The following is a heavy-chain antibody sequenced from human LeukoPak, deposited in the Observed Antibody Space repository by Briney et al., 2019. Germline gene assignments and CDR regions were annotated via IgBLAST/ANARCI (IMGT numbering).Heavy chain of an antibody. J-gene: IGHJ5*02. D-gene: IGHD2-2*01. Sequence: GGSLRLSCAASGFTFSSYAISWVRQAPGEGLEWVSAISGSGGNTYYADSVTGRFTISRDNSKNTLYLQMNSLRAEDTAVYYCAKGGKKGYCSITSGFSWFDPWGQGTLVTVSS. CDR3: AKGGKKGYCSITSGFSWFDP. CDR2: ISGSGGNT. V-gene: IGHV3-23*01. CDR1: GFTFSSYA.